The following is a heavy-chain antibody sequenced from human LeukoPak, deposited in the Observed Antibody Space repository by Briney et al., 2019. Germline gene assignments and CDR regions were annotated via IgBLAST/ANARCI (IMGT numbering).Heavy chain of an antibody. CDR1: GYTFTSYD. J-gene: IGHJ5*02. Sequence: ASVKVSCKASGYTFTSYDINWVRQATGQGLEWMGWMNPNSGNTGYAQKFQGRVTITRNTSISTAYMELSSLRSEDTAVYYCARVPHYYDSSGYYYGLWFDPWGQGTLVTVSS. V-gene: IGHV1-8*03. D-gene: IGHD3-22*01. CDR2: MNPNSGNT. CDR3: ARVPHYYDSSGYYYGLWFDP.